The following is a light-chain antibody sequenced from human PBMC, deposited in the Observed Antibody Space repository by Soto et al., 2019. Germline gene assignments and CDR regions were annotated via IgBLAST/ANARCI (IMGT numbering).Light chain of an antibody. CDR3: CTHAGRNIYA. Sequence: QSVLTQPASVSGSPGQSITIFCTGTSGDVGNRNLVSWYQHHPGEAPQLIVFEGDKRPSGVSVRFSASQSGNTASLTISGLQAEDEADYYCCTHAGRNIYAFGTGTKVTVL. J-gene: IGLJ1*01. CDR2: EGD. V-gene: IGLV2-23*01. CDR1: SGDVGNRNL.